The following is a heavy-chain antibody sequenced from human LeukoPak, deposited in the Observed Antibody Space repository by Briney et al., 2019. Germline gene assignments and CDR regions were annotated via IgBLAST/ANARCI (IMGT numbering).Heavy chain of an antibody. CDR3: ARGLVRGVIYS. CDR2: INHSGST. D-gene: IGHD3-10*01. V-gene: IGHV4-34*01. CDR1: GGSFSGYY. J-gene: IGHJ5*02. Sequence: SSETLSLTCAVYGGSFSGYYWSWIRQPPGMGLEWIGEINHSGSTNYNPSLKSRVTISVDTSKNQFSLKLSSVTAADTAVYYCARGLVRGVIYSWGQGTLVTVSS.